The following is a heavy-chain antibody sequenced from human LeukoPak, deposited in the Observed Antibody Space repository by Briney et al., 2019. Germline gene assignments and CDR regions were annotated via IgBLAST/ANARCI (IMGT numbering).Heavy chain of an antibody. CDR1: GGTFSSYA. D-gene: IGHD3-10*01. CDR3: ARGTLLWFGELSGWFDP. J-gene: IGHJ5*02. V-gene: IGHV1-69*05. CDR2: IIPIFGTA. Sequence: GSSVKVSCKASGGTFSSYAISWVRRAPGQGLEWMGGIIPIFGTANYAQKFQGRVTITTDESTSTAYMELSSLRSEDTAVYYCARGTLLWFGELSGWFDPWGQGTLVTVSS.